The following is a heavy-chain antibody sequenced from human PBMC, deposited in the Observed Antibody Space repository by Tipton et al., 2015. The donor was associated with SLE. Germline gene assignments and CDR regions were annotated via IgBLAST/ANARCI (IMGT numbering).Heavy chain of an antibody. CDR1: GGTFSSYA. CDR2: IIPIFGTA. J-gene: IGHJ1*01. CDR3: ARDGGSTSVYFQH. Sequence: VQLVQSGAEVKKPGSSVKVSCKASGGTFSSYAISWVRQAPGQGLEWMGGIIPIFGTANYAQKFQGRVTLTRDTSTSTVYMELSSLTSEDTAVYYCARDGGSTSVYFQHWGQGTLVTVSS. D-gene: IGHD2-15*01. V-gene: IGHV1-69*06.